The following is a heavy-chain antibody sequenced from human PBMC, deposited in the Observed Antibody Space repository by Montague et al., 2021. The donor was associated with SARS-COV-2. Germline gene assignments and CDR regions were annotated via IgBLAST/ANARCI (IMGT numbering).Heavy chain of an antibody. V-gene: IGHV4-59*02. CDR3: ARESTVTTFGGPYYIDS. Sequence: SETLSLTCIVSGSSVRSYYWSWIRQPPGEGLEWIGYIYDSGSTNYNPSLKSRITISVDTSKNQFSLKLSSVTAADTAVYYCARESTVTTFGGPYYIDSWGQGTLVTVSA. CDR2: IYDSGST. D-gene: IGHD4-17*01. J-gene: IGHJ4*02. CDR1: GSSVRSYY.